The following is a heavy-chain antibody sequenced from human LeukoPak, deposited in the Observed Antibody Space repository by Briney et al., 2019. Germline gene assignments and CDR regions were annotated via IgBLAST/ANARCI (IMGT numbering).Heavy chain of an antibody. CDR2: ISAYSGHT. Sequence: ASVKVSCKASGYSFTNYGISWLRQAPGQGPEWMGWISAYSGHTNYAQKLQGRVTMTTDTSTSTAYMELRCLRSDDTAVYYCASAYSTSWYYFDYWGQGTLVTVSS. CDR1: GYSFTNYG. V-gene: IGHV1-18*01. D-gene: IGHD6-13*01. CDR3: ASAYSTSWYYFDY. J-gene: IGHJ4*02.